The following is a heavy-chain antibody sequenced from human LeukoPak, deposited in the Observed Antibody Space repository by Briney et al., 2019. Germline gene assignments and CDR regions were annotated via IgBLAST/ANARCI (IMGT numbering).Heavy chain of an antibody. V-gene: IGHV4-39*07. Sequence: SETLSLTCSVSGDSLSSSHTYYWGWIRQPPGKGLDWIGSSYFRGSTYSSPSLRSRVVISVDTSKNQFSLKLNSVTAADTAVYYCGSSHSSSWYDWWGQGTLVTVTS. CDR2: SYFRGST. D-gene: IGHD6-13*01. CDR1: GDSLSSSHTYY. J-gene: IGHJ4*02. CDR3: GSSHSSSWYDW.